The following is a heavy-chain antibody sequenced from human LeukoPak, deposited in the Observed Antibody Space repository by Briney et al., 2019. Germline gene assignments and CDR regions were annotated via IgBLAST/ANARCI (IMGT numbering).Heavy chain of an antibody. CDR1: GGSFSGYY. D-gene: IGHD3-22*01. CDR3: ARVSAVGYYYDSSGYQNDAFDI. V-gene: IGHV4-34*01. CDR2: INHSGST. Sequence: SETLSLTCAVYGGSFSGYYWSWIRQPPGKGLEWIGEINHSGSTNYNPSLKSRVTISVDTSKNQFSLKLSSVTAADTAVYYCARVSAVGYYYDSSGYQNDAFDIWGQGTMVTVSS. J-gene: IGHJ3*02.